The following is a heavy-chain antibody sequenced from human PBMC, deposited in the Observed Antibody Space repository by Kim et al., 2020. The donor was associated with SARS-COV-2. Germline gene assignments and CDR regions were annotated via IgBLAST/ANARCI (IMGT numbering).Heavy chain of an antibody. V-gene: IGHV3-30*18. J-gene: IGHJ4*02. CDR2: ISYDGSNK. Sequence: GGSLRLSCAASGFTFSSYGMHWVRQAPGKGLEWVSVISYDGSNKYYADSVKGRFTISRDNSKNTLYLQMNSLRAEDTAVYYCAKSNGWFVELYSQLDYWGPGTLVTVSS. D-gene: IGHD3-10*01. CDR1: GFTFSSYG. CDR3: AKSNGWFVELYSQLDY.